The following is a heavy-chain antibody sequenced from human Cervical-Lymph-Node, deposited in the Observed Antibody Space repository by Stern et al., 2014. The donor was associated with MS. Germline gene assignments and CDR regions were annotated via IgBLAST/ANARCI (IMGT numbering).Heavy chain of an antibody. D-gene: IGHD1-7*01. CDR2: MNPGSTNT. CDR3: ARVSRNYNYIRN. J-gene: IGHJ4*02. CDR1: GYTFSTYD. Sequence: QVQLVQSGAEVKKPGASVKVSCRASGYTFSTYDINWVRQATGQGLEWIGWMNPGSTNTGYAQTFQGRVTLTTNTSTGTAYMELHNLRSDDTAMYYCARVSRNYNYIRNWGQGTLVTVSS. V-gene: IGHV1-8*01.